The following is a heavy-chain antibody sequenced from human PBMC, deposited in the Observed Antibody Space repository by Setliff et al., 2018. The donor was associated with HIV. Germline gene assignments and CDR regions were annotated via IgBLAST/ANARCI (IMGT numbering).Heavy chain of an antibody. CDR3: ARRSLLGKIAEAAYDY. CDR2: VSYSGTT. CDR1: GDSISTGTYY. V-gene: IGHV4-39*01. D-gene: IGHD6-19*01. J-gene: IGHJ4*02. Sequence: SETLSLTCSVSGDSISTGTYYWGWFRQTPGKGLEWIGSVSYSGTTYYNPSLQSRVTVSGDTSKNQFSLNLNSVTAADTAVYYCARRSLLGKIAEAAYDYWGQGTLVTVSS.